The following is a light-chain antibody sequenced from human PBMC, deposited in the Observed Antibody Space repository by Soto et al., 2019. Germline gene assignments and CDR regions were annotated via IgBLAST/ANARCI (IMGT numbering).Light chain of an antibody. CDR3: QAWGTGGV. J-gene: IGLJ3*02. CDR1: SGHSDYA. CDR2: VTSDGSH. Sequence: QPVLTQSPSASASPGASVKLTCTLSSGHSDYAIAWHQQQPEKGPRYLMKVTSDGSHTKGDRIPDRFSGSSSGADRYLTSSSLRSDDEADYYCQAWGTGGVFGGGTKLTVL. V-gene: IGLV4-69*01.